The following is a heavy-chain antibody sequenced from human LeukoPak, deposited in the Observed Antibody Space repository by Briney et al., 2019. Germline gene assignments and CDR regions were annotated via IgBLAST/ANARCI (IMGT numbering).Heavy chain of an antibody. CDR2: MIPISSTA. CDR3: AREAGGDY. V-gene: IGHV1-69*05. D-gene: IGHD3-16*01. Sequence: SVKVSCKASGGTFSNYAISWVRQAPGQGLEWMGGMIPISSTAKYVEKFQGRVTMTRDTSTSTVYMELSSLRSEDTAVYYCAREAGGDYWGQGTLVTVSS. J-gene: IGHJ4*02. CDR1: GGTFSNYA.